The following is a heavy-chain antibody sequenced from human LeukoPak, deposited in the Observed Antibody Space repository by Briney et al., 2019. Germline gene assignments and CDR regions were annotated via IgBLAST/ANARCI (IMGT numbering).Heavy chain of an antibody. Sequence: GGSLRLSCSASGFTFSRYSMHWVRQAPGKGLEYVSVISSNGGSTYYADSVKGRFTISRDNSKNTLYLQMSSLRAENTAVYYCVLSTTMVTYFDYWGQGTLVTVSS. D-gene: IGHD5-18*01. CDR3: VLSTTMVTYFDY. J-gene: IGHJ4*02. CDR2: ISSNGGST. CDR1: GFTFSRYS. V-gene: IGHV3-64D*06.